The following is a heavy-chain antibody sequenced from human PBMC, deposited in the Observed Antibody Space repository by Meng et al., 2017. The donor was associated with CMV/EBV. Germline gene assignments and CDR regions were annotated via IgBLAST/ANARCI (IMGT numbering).Heavy chain of an antibody. D-gene: IGHD3-3*01. CDR2: IKQEGSEK. CDR3: ARDKGEITIFGVVIIFRQGGAFDI. Sequence: GGSLRLSCTSSEFSLSLFWMSWVRQAPGKGLEWVANIKQEGSEKYYVDSVKGRFTISRDNAKNSLYLQMNRLRAEDTAVYYCARDKGEITIFGVVIIFRQGGAFDIWGQGTMVTVSS. J-gene: IGHJ3*02. CDR1: EFSLSLFW. V-gene: IGHV3-7*01.